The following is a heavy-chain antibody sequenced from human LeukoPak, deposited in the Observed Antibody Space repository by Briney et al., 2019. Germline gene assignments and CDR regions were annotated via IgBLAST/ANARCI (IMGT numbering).Heavy chain of an antibody. D-gene: IGHD2-15*01. V-gene: IGHV1-8*03. J-gene: IGHJ4*02. CDR2: MNPNSGNT. CDR3: ARDEDCSGGSCYSSPGSFSY. CDR1: GYTFTSYD. Sequence: GASVKVSCKASGYTFTSYDINWVRQATGQGLEWMGWMNPNSGNTGYAQKFQGRVTITRNTSISTAYMELSSLRSEDTAVYYCARDEDCSGGSCYSSPGSFSYWGQGTLVTVSS.